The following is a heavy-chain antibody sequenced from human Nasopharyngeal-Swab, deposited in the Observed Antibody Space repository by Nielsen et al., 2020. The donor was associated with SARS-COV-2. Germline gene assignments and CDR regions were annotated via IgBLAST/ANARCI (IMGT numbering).Heavy chain of an antibody. D-gene: IGHD6-6*01. J-gene: IGHJ5*02. V-gene: IGHV5-51*01. CDR2: IYPGDSDT. Sequence: GEALKITRKASGYKVASFWIGWGRQRPGKGLEWVGIIYPGDSDTRYSPSFQGQVTISVDKSISTAYLQWSSLKASDTAMYYCAREYSRSGNWFDPWGQGSLVTVSS. CDR3: AREYSRSGNWFDP. CDR1: GYKVASFW.